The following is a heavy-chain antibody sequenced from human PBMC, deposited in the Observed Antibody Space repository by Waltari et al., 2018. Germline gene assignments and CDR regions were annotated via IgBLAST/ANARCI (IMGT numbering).Heavy chain of an antibody. V-gene: IGHV1-3*01. Sequence: QVQLVQSGAEVKKPGASVKVSCKASGYTFTSYAMHWVRQAPGQRLEWMGWINAGNGNTKYSQKFQGRVTITRDTSASTAYMELSSLRSEDTAVYYCARDIPFLGVRWFDPWGQGTLVTVSS. D-gene: IGHD3-10*01. CDR1: GYTFTSYA. CDR3: ARDIPFLGVRWFDP. CDR2: INAGNGNT. J-gene: IGHJ5*02.